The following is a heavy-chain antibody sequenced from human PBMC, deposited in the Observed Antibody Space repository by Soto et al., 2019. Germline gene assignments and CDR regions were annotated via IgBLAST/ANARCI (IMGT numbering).Heavy chain of an antibody. V-gene: IGHV3-33*01. J-gene: IGHJ6*02. CDR2: IWYDGSNK. CDR3: ARDTAQTSYYYYGMDV. D-gene: IGHD5-18*01. Sequence: GSLRLSCAASVFTFSSYGMHWVRQAPGKGLEWVAVIWYDGSNKYYADSVKGRFTISRDNSKNTLYLQMNSLRAEDTAVYYCARDTAQTSYYYYGMDVWGQGTTVTVSS. CDR1: VFTFSSYG.